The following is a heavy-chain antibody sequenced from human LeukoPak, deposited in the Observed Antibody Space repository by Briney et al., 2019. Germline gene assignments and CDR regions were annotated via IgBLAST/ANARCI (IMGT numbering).Heavy chain of an antibody. Sequence: SETLSPTCAVSGGSISSGGYSWSWIRQPPGKGLEWIGYIYHSGSTYYNPSLKSRVTISVDRSKNQFSLKLSSVTAADTAVYYCATHRSQGHYFDYWGQGTLVTVSS. CDR2: IYHSGST. D-gene: IGHD1-14*01. CDR1: GGSISSGGYS. CDR3: ATHRSQGHYFDY. V-gene: IGHV4-30-2*01. J-gene: IGHJ4*02.